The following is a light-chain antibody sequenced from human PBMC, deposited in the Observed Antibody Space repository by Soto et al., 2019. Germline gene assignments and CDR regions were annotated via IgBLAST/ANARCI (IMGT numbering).Light chain of an antibody. CDR1: SSDIGAYHY. J-gene: IGLJ2*01. V-gene: IGLV2-14*01. CDR3: NSYTNSDTVI. Sequence: QSALTQAASVSGSPGQSITISCTGTSSDIGAYHYVSWYQQRPGKAPKVLIYAVNNRPSGISDRFSGSKSGNTASLTISGLQAEDEAVYYCNSYTNSDTVIFGGGTKVTAL. CDR2: AVN.